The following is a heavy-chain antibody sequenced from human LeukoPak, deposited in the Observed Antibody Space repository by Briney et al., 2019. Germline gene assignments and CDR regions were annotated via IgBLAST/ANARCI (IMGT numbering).Heavy chain of an antibody. CDR1: GFTFGKYL. CDR2: IRQDGCEK. D-gene: IGHD3-10*01. Sequence: GGSLRHSRAASGFTFGKYLMSWVRPAPGKGLAWVATIRQDGCEKFYVDSVKGPFTLSRDNDKASLYLQMNSLSGADPAVFFLARVGGCWELKLWGQGTLVTVS. V-gene: IGHV3-7*01. J-gene: IGHJ4*02. CDR3: ARVGGCWELKL.